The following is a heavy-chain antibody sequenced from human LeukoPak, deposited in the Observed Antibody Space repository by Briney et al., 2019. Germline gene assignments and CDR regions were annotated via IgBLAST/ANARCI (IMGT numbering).Heavy chain of an antibody. CDR3: ARHGTLLIAAQYYFDY. Sequence: PGGSLRLSCAASGFTFSSYSMNWVRQAPGKGLEWVSSISSSSSYIYYADSVKGRFTISRDNAKNSLYLQMNSLRAEDKAVYYCARHGTLLIAAQYYFDYWGQGTLVTVSS. J-gene: IGHJ4*02. V-gene: IGHV3-21*01. CDR2: ISSSSSYI. D-gene: IGHD6-13*01. CDR1: GFTFSSYS.